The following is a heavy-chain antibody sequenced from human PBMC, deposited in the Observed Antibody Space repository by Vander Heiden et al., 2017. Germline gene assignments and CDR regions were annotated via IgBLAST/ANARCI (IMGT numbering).Heavy chain of an antibody. CDR1: GFTFDDYA. V-gene: IGHV3-9*01. CDR2: ISWNSGSI. J-gene: IGHJ6*02. D-gene: IGHD3-10*01. Sequence: EVQLVESGGGLVQPGRSLRLSCAASGFTFDDYAMHWVRQAPGKGLEWVSGISWNSGSIGYADSVKGRFTISRDNAKNSLYLQMNSLRAEDTALYYCAKGKRRYYGSGMGDGMDVWGQGTTVTVSS. CDR3: AKGKRRYYGSGMGDGMDV.